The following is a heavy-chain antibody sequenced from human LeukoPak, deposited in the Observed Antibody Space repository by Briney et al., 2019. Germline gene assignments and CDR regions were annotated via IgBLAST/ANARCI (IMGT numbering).Heavy chain of an antibody. CDR3: ATWRLWYDSSGYFFDY. CDR2: IYYSGST. J-gene: IGHJ4*02. V-gene: IGHV4-39*01. D-gene: IGHD3-22*01. CDR1: GGSISSSSYY. Sequence: PSETLSLTCTVSGGSISSSSYYCGWIRQPPGKGLEWIGSIYYSGSTYYNPSLKSRVTISVDTSKNQFSLKLRSVTAADTAVYYCATWRLWYDSSGYFFDYWGQGTLVTVSS.